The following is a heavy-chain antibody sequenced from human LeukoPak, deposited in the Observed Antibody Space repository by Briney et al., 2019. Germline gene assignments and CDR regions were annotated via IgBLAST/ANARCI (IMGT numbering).Heavy chain of an antibody. D-gene: IGHD6-13*01. CDR3: TRLPLSSPIPGY. CDR2: IRSKANSYAT. V-gene: IGHV3-73*01. CDR1: GFTFSGSA. J-gene: IGHJ4*02. Sequence: GGSLKLSCAASGFTFSGSAMHWVRQASGKGLEWVGRIRSKANSYATAYAASVKGRFTISRDDSKNTAYLQMNSLKTEDTAVHYCTRLPLSSPIPGYWGQGTLVTVSS.